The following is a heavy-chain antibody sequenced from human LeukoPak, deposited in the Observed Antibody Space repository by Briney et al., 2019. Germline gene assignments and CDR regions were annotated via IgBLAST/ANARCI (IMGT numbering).Heavy chain of an antibody. CDR2: IIPILGIA. Sequence: GASVKVSCKASGGTFSSYAISWVRQAPGQGLEWMGRIIPILGIANYAQKFQGRVTITADKSTSTAYMELSSLRSEDTAVYYCARDPGYYDSSGYHPMALGYWGQGTLVTVSS. V-gene: IGHV1-69*04. CDR3: ARDPGYYDSSGYHPMALGY. CDR1: GGTFSSYA. J-gene: IGHJ4*02. D-gene: IGHD3-22*01.